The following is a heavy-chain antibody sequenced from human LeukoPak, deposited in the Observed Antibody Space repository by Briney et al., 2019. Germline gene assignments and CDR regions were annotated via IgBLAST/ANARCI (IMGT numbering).Heavy chain of an antibody. Sequence: SETLSLTCTVSGGSISSYYWGWIRQPPGKGLEWIGSIYYSGSTYYNPSLKSRVTISVDTSKNQFSLKLSSVTAADTAVYYCARVDTAMAQYAFDIWGQGTMVTVSS. CDR3: ARVDTAMAQYAFDI. D-gene: IGHD5-18*01. CDR1: GGSISSYY. V-gene: IGHV4-39*07. CDR2: IYYSGST. J-gene: IGHJ3*02.